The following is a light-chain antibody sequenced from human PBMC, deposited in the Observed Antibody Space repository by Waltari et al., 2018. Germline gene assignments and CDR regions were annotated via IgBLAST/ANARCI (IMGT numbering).Light chain of an antibody. V-gene: IGLV2-23*02. J-gene: IGLJ2*01. CDR3: CSYAGTPRVV. CDR2: EVN. Sequence: QSALTQPASVSGSPGQSITISCTGTNNDIGSYNLVSWYQQHPGKAPKVIIFEVNKRPSGVSKRFPGSKSGNTASLTVSGLHPEDEADYYCCSYAGTPRVVFGGGTKLTVL. CDR1: NNDIGSYNL.